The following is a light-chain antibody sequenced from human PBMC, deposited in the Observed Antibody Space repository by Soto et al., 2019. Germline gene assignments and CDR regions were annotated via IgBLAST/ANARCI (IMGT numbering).Light chain of an antibody. CDR3: QQFNSYPIT. CDR1: QDIRGA. J-gene: IGKJ5*01. V-gene: IGKV1-13*02. CDR2: DVS. Sequence: GARVTITCRASQDIRGALAWYQQKPGKAPKILIYDVSTLESGVPSRFSGSSSGTDFTLTISSLQPVDFATYYCQQFNSYPITFGQGTRLEIK.